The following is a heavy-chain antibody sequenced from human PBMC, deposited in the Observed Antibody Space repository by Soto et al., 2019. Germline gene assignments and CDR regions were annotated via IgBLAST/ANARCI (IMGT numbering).Heavy chain of an antibody. J-gene: IGHJ4*02. Sequence: SVKVSCKASGFTFSSSAVQWVRQARGQRLEWIGWIVVGSGNTNYAQKFQERVTITRDMSTSTAYMELSSLRSEDTAVYYCAAKYSGSSPLANWGQGALVTVSS. D-gene: IGHD1-26*01. CDR2: IVVGSGNT. CDR1: GFTFSSSA. V-gene: IGHV1-58*01. CDR3: AAKYSGSSPLAN.